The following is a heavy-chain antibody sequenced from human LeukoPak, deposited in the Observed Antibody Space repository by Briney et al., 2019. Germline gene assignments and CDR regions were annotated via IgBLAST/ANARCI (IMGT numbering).Heavy chain of an antibody. CDR1: GGSISRYY. CDR3: ARDSSSYAFDI. J-gene: IGHJ3*02. D-gene: IGHD2-2*01. V-gene: IGHV4-59*12. CDR2: IYYSGST. Sequence: SETLSLTCTVSGGSISRYYWSWIRQPPGKGLEWIGYIYYSGSTNYNPSLKSRVTISVDTSKNQFSLKLSSVTAADTAVYYCARDSSSYAFDIWGQGTMVTVSS.